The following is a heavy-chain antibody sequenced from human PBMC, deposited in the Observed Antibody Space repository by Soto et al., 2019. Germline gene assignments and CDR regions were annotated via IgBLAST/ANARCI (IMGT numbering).Heavy chain of an antibody. J-gene: IGHJ4*02. D-gene: IGHD3-10*01. CDR1: A. V-gene: IGHV3-73*01. CDR3: TRPSHDTSSYFQHEAYYFDF. Sequence: AFHWVRQASGKGPEWVGRIRNKANSYETAYSASVRGRFTISRDDSKNTAYLQMNSLKTEDTALYYCTRPSHDTSSYFQHEAYYFDFWGPGTLVTVSS. CDR2: IRNKANSYET.